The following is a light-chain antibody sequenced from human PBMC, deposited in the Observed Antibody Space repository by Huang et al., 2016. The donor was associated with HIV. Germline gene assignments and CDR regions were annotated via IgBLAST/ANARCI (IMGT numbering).Light chain of an antibody. CDR2: GAS. V-gene: IGKV3-20*01. CDR1: QGVSTY. J-gene: IGKJ2*02. Sequence: EVILTQSPGTLSLSPGERATLSCRASQGVSTYLAWYQQKPGQAPRLRIYGASNRATGIPDRFSGSGSGTDFTLTISRLEPEDFAVYFCQQYDAFPCAFGQGTKLEI. CDR3: QQYDAFPCA.